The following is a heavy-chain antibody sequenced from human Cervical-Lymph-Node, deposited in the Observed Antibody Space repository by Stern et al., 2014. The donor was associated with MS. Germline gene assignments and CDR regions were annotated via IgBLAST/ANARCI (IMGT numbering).Heavy chain of an antibody. CDR1: GGSIGSYY. CDR2: VYYSGST. V-gene: IGHV4-59*01. J-gene: IGHJ6*02. D-gene: IGHD3-10*01. CDR3: ARSDYYGKVDV. Sequence: QLQLQESGPGLVKPSETLSLTCTVSGGSIGSYYWSWIRQPPGKGLEWLGYVYYSGSTTYNPSLKSRLTISIDTSKNQFSLKLSSVTAADTAVYYCARSDYYGKVDVWGQGTTVTVSS.